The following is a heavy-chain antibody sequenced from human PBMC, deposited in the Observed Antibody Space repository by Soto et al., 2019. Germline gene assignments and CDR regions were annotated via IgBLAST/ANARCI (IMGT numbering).Heavy chain of an antibody. Sequence: ASVKVSCKASGYTFTSYYVHWVRQAPGQGLEGMEKINPSGGSTSYAQKFQGRVTMTRDTSTSTVYMELSSLRSEDTAVYYCARVVVRGVQPYYYYYYMDVWGKGTTVTVSS. CDR1: GYTFTSYY. CDR3: ARVVVRGVQPYYYYYYMDV. D-gene: IGHD3-10*01. V-gene: IGHV1-46*03. J-gene: IGHJ6*03. CDR2: INPSGGST.